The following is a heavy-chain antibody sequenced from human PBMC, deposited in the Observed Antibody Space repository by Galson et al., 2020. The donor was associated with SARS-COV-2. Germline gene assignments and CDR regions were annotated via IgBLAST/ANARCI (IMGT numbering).Heavy chain of an antibody. V-gene: IGHV1-69*13. CDR3: AGHYYYDSSGYYEFDY. J-gene: IGHJ4*02. CDR1: GGTFSSYA. Sequence: SVKVSCKASGGTFSSYAISWVRQAPGQGLEWMGRIIPIFGTANYAQKFQGRVTITADESTSTAYMELSSLRSEDTAVYYCAGHYYYDSSGYYEFDYWGQGTLVTVSS. CDR2: IIPIFGTA. D-gene: IGHD3-22*01.